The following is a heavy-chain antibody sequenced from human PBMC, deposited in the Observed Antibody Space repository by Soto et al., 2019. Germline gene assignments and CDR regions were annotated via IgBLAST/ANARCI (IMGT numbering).Heavy chain of an antibody. CDR2: IYYSGST. Sequence: PSETLSLTCTVSGGSISSYYWSWIRQPPGKGLEWIGYIYYSGSTNYNPSLKSRVTISVDTSKNQFSLKLSSVTAADTAVYYCARAGGRYAITAYDVWVPGTLVT. CDR3: ARAGGRYAITAYDV. J-gene: IGHJ3*01. CDR1: GGSISSYY. V-gene: IGHV4-59*01. D-gene: IGHD1-26*01.